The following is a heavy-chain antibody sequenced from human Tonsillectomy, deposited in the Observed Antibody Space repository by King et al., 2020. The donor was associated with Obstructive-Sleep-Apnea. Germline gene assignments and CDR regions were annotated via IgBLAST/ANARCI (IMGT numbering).Heavy chain of an antibody. CDR3: TTEGTYNNGWYLGYFDY. D-gene: IGHD6-19*01. CDR2: IKSKTDGGTT. V-gene: IGHV3-15*01. Sequence: VQLVESGGDLVKPGGSLRVSCAASGFTFKNVWMSWVRQVPGKGLEWVGRIKSKTDGGTTDFAAPVKGRFTISRDDSRNTLYLQMNSLKTEDTAVYYCTTEGTYNNGWYLGYFDYWGQGTLVTVSS. CDR1: GFTFKNVW. J-gene: IGHJ4*02.